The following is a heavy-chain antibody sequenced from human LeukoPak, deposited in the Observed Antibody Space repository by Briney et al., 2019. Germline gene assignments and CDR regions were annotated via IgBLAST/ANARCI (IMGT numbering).Heavy chain of an antibody. J-gene: IGHJ6*03. CDR3: ARDRYYYDSSANYYYTDV. V-gene: IGHV3-53*01. CDR2: IYGGGST. D-gene: IGHD3-22*01. Sequence: GGSLRLSCAASGFTVSNSYMSWVRQAPGKGLEGVSVIYGGGSTHYAEAVKGRFTISRDSSKNTLYLLMNSLRAEDTAVYLCARDRYYYDSSANYYYTDVWGKGTTVTVSS. CDR1: GFTVSNSY.